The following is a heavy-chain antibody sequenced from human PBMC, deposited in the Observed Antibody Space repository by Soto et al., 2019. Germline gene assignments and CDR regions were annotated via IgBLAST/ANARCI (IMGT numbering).Heavy chain of an antibody. V-gene: IGHV4-34*01. D-gene: IGHD3-3*01. Sequence: DTLSLTCAVYGGSFSGYYWSWIRQPPGKGLEWIGEINHSGSTNYNPSLKSRVTISVDTSKNQFSLKLSSVTAADTAVYYCARGRPLKAGDFWSGPIHYYYYGTDVWGQGTTVTVSS. CDR1: GGSFSGYY. J-gene: IGHJ6*02. CDR2: INHSGST. CDR3: ARGRPLKAGDFWSGPIHYYYYGTDV.